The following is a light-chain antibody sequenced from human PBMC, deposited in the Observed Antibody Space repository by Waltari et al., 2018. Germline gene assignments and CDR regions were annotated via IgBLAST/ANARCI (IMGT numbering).Light chain of an antibody. V-gene: IGKV1-39*01. CDR3: QQTYSVLYT. CDR1: QSVSNY. Sequence: DIQMTQSPSSLSASVGDSLTITCRASQSVSNYLNWYQQKPGKPPKLLIFGSSSLQSAVPSRFSGSGSGTDFTLTISSLQPEDFATYYCQQTYSVLYTFGQGTKLQI. J-gene: IGKJ2*01. CDR2: GSS.